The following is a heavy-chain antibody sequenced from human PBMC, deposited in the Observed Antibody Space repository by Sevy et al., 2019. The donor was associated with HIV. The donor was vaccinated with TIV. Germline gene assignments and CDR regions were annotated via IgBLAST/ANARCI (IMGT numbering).Heavy chain of an antibody. CDR2: IKQDGSEK. D-gene: IGHD1-1*01. V-gene: IGHV3-7*01. CDR3: AREIGGGNSF. Sequence: GGSLRLSCAASGFTFSSFWMHWVRQAPGKGLEWAANIKQDGSEKYCVHSVKGRFTISRDNAKNSLYLQMNSLRAEDTAVYYCAREIGGGNSFWGQGTLVTVSS. CDR1: GFTFSSFW. J-gene: IGHJ4*02.